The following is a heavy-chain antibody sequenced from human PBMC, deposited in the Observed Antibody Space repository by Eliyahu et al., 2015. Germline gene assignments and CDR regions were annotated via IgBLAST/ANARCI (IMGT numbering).Heavy chain of an antibody. Sequence: QVQLVESGGGVVQPGXSLRXSCAAXGFXFXSYGMPWVRQAPGKGLEWVAVISYDGSNKYYADSVKGRFTISRDNSKNTLYLQMNSLRAEDTAVYYCARVKYQLLAGWFDPWGQGTLVTVSS. J-gene: IGHJ5*02. D-gene: IGHD2-2*01. V-gene: IGHV3-30*03. CDR1: GFXFXSYG. CDR3: ARVKYQLLAGWFDP. CDR2: ISYDGSNK.